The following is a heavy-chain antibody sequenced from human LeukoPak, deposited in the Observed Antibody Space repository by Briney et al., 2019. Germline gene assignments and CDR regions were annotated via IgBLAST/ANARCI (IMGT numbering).Heavy chain of an antibody. CDR2: MNPNSGNT. V-gene: IGHV1-8*01. Sequence: ASVKVSCKASGYTFTSYDINWVRQATGQGLEWMGWMNPNSGNTGYAQKFQGRVTMTRNTSISTAYMELSRLRSDDTAVYYCVRYDSIPRCFDYWGRGPRVPVPS. J-gene: IGHJ4*02. CDR3: VRYDSIPRCFDY. CDR1: GYTFTSYD. D-gene: IGHD3-22*01.